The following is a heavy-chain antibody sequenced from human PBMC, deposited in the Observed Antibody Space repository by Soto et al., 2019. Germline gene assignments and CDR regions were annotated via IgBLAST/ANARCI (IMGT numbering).Heavy chain of an antibody. CDR1: GGSISSAAYC. CDR2: IYDGGTT. Sequence: SETLSLTCTDSGGSISSAAYCWSWIRQSPDKGLEWIGHIYDGGTTYSSPSLKGRVTISADTSETQFSLKLSSVSAADTAVYYCARGPSGDKIDYWGQGIQVT. D-gene: IGHD7-27*01. CDR3: ARGPSGDKIDY. J-gene: IGHJ4*02. V-gene: IGHV4-30-4*01.